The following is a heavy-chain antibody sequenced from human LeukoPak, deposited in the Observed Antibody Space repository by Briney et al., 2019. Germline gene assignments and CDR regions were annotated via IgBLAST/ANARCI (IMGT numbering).Heavy chain of an antibody. Sequence: PSETLSLTCAVYGGSFSGYYWSWIRQPPGKGLEWIGEINHSGSTNYNPSLKSRVTISVDTSKNQFSLKLSSVTAADTAVYYCARGQGEMATNIDYWGQGTLVTVSS. D-gene: IGHD5-24*01. CDR2: INHSGST. V-gene: IGHV4-34*01. J-gene: IGHJ4*02. CDR1: GGSFSGYY. CDR3: ARGQGEMATNIDY.